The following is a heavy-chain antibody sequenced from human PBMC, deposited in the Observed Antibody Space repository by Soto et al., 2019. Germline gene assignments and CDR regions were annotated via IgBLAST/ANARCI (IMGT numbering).Heavy chain of an antibody. J-gene: IGHJ5*02. V-gene: IGHV4-34*09. Sequence: SETLSLTCAVYGGSFSGYCWSWIRHPPGKGLEWIGDINYSGSTYYNPSLKSRVTISVDTSKNQFSLKLSSVTAADTAVYYCARNEIVVVPAALSRYNWFDPWGQGTLVTVSS. CDR2: INYSGST. D-gene: IGHD2-2*01. CDR1: GGSFSGYC. CDR3: ARNEIVVVPAALSRYNWFDP.